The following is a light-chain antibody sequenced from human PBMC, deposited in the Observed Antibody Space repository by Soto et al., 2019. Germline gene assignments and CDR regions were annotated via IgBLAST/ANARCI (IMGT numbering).Light chain of an antibody. CDR3: QQYGSSPRLT. Sequence: EIVLTQSPGTLSLSPGARATLSCRASQSVRSSYLAWYQQKPAQAPRLLIYGASSRATGIPDRFSGSGSGTDFTLTISRLEPEDFAVYYCQQYGSSPRLTFGGGTKVEIK. V-gene: IGKV3-20*01. J-gene: IGKJ4*01. CDR2: GAS. CDR1: QSVRSSY.